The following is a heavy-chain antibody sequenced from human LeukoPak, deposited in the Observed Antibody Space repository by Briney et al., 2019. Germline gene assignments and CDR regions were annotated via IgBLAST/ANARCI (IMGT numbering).Heavy chain of an antibody. Sequence: SETLSLTCAVYGGSFSGYYWSWIRQPPGKGLEGIGEINHSGSTNYNPSLKSRVTISVDTSKNQFSLKVSSVTAADTAVYYCARQEYSYGPVDYWGQGTLVTVSS. V-gene: IGHV4-34*01. J-gene: IGHJ4*02. CDR2: INHSGST. CDR1: GGSFSGYY. D-gene: IGHD5-18*01. CDR3: ARQEYSYGPVDY.